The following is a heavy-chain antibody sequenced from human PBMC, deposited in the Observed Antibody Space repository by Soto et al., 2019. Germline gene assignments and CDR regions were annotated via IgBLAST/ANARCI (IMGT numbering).Heavy chain of an antibody. J-gene: IGHJ6*02. CDR3: ARQEGGIAVAGTGEGYYYYGMDV. D-gene: IGHD6-19*01. Sequence: SETLSLTCTVSGGSISSSSYYWGWIRQPPGKGLEWIGSIYYSGSTYYNPSLKSRVTISVDTSKNQFSLKLSSVTAADTAVYYCARQEGGIAVAGTGEGYYYYGMDVWGQGTTITVSS. CDR2: IYYSGST. CDR1: GGSISSSSYY. V-gene: IGHV4-39*01.